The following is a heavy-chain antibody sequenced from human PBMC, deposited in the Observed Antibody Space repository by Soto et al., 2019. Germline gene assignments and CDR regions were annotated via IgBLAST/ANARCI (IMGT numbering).Heavy chain of an antibody. CDR1: GFTFSDSA. CDR3: VTDVPNDIYPYDY. Sequence: GGSLRLSCAASGFTFSDSAIHWVRQAPGKGLEWVGLIKSKADGETTHYAAPVEGRFTISRDDSKSTLSLQMNSLKVEDTAVYYCVTDVPNDIYPYDYWGQGTLVTVS. D-gene: IGHD3-9*01. V-gene: IGHV3-15*01. J-gene: IGHJ4*02. CDR2: IKSKADGETT.